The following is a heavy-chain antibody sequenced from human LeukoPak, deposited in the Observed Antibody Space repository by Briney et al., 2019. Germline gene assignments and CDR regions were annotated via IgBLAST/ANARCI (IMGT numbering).Heavy chain of an antibody. J-gene: IGHJ4*02. V-gene: IGHV4-39*01. CDR1: GGSISSSTYY. CDR3: ARHYGRGPLDY. CDR2: IYYSGST. D-gene: IGHD1-14*01. Sequence: SETLSLTCTVSGGSISSSTYYWGWIRQPPGKGLECIGTIYYSGSTYYNPFLKSRVTISVDTSKHQFSLKLTSVTAADTAVYYCARHYGRGPLDYWGQGTLVTVSS.